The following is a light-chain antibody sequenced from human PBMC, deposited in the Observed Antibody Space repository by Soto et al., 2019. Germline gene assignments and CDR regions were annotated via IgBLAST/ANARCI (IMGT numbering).Light chain of an antibody. V-gene: IGLV2-14*01. CDR1: SSDVGGYTS. CDR2: VVT. J-gene: IGLJ3*02. Sequence: QSALTQPASVSGSPGQSITISSPGTSSDVGGYTSVSWYQQYPGTAPKLLIYVVTYRPSGISTRFSGSKSGDTASLTISGLQAGDEAAYFCSSYSTTSTRVFGGGTKLTVL. CDR3: SSYSTTSTRV.